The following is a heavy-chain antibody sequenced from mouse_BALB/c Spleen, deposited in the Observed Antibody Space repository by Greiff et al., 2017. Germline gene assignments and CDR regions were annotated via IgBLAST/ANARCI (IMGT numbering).Heavy chain of an antibody. V-gene: IGHV1-9*01. J-gene: IGHJ4*01. D-gene: IGHD6-1*01. Sequence: VQLQQSGAELMKPGASVKISCKATGYTFSSYWIEWVKQRPGHGLEWIGEILPGSGSTNYNEKFKGKATFTADTSSNTAYMQLSSLTSEDSAVYYCARGGATRGAMDYWGQGTSVTVSS. CDR2: ILPGSGST. CDR1: GYTFSSYW. CDR3: ARGGATRGAMDY.